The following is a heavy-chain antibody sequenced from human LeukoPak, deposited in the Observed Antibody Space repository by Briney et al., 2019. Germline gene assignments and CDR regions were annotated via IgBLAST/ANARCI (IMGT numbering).Heavy chain of an antibody. V-gene: IGHV3-74*01. CDR3: ARDDSSLSLDY. Sequence: GGSLRLSCAASGFTFSSYWMHWVRQAPGKGLVWVSRINSDGGTTSCADSVKGRFTVSRDNAKNTLYVQMNSLSPEDTGVYYCARDDSSLSLDYWGQGTLVTVSS. J-gene: IGHJ4*02. D-gene: IGHD2-21*02. CDR1: GFTFSSYW. CDR2: INSDGGTT.